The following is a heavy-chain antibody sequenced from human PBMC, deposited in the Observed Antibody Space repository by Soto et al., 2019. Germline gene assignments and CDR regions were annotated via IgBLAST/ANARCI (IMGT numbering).Heavy chain of an antibody. CDR3: ARDSGYGSRASVNHYPDY. J-gene: IGHJ4*03. Sequence: PGGSLRLSCAASGFTFSSYEMNWVRQAPGKGLEWVSYISSSGSTIYYADSVKGRFTISRDNAKNALYLQMDSLRDEDTAVYYCARDSGYGSRASVNHYPDYWRQGTLVTVSS. CDR2: ISSSGSTI. CDR1: GFTFSSYE. V-gene: IGHV3-48*03. D-gene: IGHD3-10*01.